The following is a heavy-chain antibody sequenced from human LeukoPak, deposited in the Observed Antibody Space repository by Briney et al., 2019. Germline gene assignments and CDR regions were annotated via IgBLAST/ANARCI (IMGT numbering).Heavy chain of an antibody. CDR3: ARHNYPTYYYYMDV. CDR2: INWNGAST. V-gene: IGHV3-20*04. D-gene: IGHD1-1*01. J-gene: IGHJ6*03. Sequence: GGSLRLSCAASGFTLDHYGMSWVRQAPGKGLEWVSGINWNGASTNYADSVKGRFTISRDNAKNSLYLQMKSLSVEDTALYYCARHNYPTYYYYMDVWGKGTTVTVSS. CDR1: GFTLDHYG.